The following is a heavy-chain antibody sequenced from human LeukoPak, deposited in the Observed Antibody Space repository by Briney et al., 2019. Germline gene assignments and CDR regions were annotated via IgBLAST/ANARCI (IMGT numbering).Heavy chain of an antibody. V-gene: IGHV3-7*04. CDR2: VKQDGSET. D-gene: IGHD5-18*01. Sequence: PGGSLRLSCAASGFTFSSNWMSWVRQAPGKGLEWVANVKQDGSETYYVDAVKGRLTISRDNAKNSLFLQMNTLRVEDTAVYYCARAYSYAFEPWGQGTLVTVSS. CDR3: ARAYSYAFEP. CDR1: GFTFSSNW. J-gene: IGHJ5*02.